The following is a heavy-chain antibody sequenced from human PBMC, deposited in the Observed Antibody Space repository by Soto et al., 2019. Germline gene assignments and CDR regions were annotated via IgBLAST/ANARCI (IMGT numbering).Heavy chain of an antibody. Sequence: EVQLLESGGGLVQPGGSLRLSCTASGFTFSRHAMTWVRQAPGKGLEWVSGLSDSGASIYYADSVKGRFTISRDNSMNTLDLPMNTLRAEDTAVYYCAKVSSSWYAGFFDLWGQGTLVTVSS. CDR3: AKVSSSWYAGFFDL. D-gene: IGHD6-13*01. J-gene: IGHJ4*02. CDR2: LSDSGASI. CDR1: GFTFSRHA. V-gene: IGHV3-23*01.